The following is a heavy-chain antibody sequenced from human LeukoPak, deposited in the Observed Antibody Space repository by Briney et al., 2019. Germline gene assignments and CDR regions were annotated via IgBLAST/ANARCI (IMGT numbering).Heavy chain of an antibody. CDR1: GFTFSSYG. V-gene: IGHV3-30*18. D-gene: IGHD2-2*01. J-gene: IGHJ6*04. Sequence: GRSLRLSCAASGFTFSSYGLHWVRQAPGKGLEWVAVISYDGSNKYYADSVKGRFTISRDNSKNTLYLQMNSLRAEDTAVYYCAKDSLYCSSTSCYARGKKYYYYGMDVWGKGTTVTVSS. CDR2: ISYDGSNK. CDR3: AKDSLYCSSTSCYARGKKYYYYGMDV.